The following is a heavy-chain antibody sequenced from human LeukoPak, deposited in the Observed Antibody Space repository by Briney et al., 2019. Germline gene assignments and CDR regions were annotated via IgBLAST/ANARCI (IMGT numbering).Heavy chain of an antibody. V-gene: IGHV3-49*04. D-gene: IGHD1-26*01. CDR3: TRELWPSGSYYFDY. CDR2: IRSKAYGGTT. Sequence: GGSLRLSCAASGFTFSSYAMSWVRQAPGKGLEWVGFIRSKAYGGTTEYAASVKGRFTISRDDSKSIAYLQMNSLKTEDTAVYYCTRELWPSGSYYFDYWGQGTLVTVSS. J-gene: IGHJ4*02. CDR1: GFTFSSYA.